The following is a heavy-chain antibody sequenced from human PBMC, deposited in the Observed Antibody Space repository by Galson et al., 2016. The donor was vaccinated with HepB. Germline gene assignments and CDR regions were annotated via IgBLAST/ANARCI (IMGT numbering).Heavy chain of an antibody. J-gene: IGHJ4*02. Sequence: SLRLSCAPSGFTFTKFYFSWVRQAPGKGLEWISYIGNGPSDTFFADSVLGRFSISRDNARNSVSLQMSTLRAEDTAVYYCARTDPSSLLVGGVFFDLWGQGTLVAVSS. D-gene: IGHD3-16*01. V-gene: IGHV3-11*01. CDR2: IGNGPSDT. CDR3: ARTDPSSLLVGGVFFDL. CDR1: GFTFTKFY.